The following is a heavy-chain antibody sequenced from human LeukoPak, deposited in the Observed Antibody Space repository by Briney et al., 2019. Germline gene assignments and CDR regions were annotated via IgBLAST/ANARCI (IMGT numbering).Heavy chain of an antibody. CDR2: INPNSGGT. CDR3: ARGPKAAAGTSAFDI. V-gene: IGHV1-2*04. J-gene: IGHJ3*02. Sequence: ASVKVSCKASGYTFTGYYMHWVRQAPGQGLEWMGWINPNSGGTNYAQKFQGWVTMTRDTSISTAYMELSRLRSDDTAVYYCARGPKAAAGTSAFDIWGQGTMVTVSS. D-gene: IGHD6-13*01. CDR1: GYTFTGYY.